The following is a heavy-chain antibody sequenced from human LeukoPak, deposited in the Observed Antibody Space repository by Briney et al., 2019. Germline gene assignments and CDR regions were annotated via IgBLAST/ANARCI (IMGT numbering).Heavy chain of an antibody. D-gene: IGHD3-3*01. CDR2: IYSSGST. V-gene: IGHV4-4*07. J-gene: IGHJ4*02. Sequence: PSETLSLTCTVSGGPISSYYWSWIRQPAGKGLEWIGRIYSSGSTNYNPSLKSRVTMSVDTSKNQFSLKLRSVTAADTAVYYCARDGFLEWSLDYWGQGTLVTVSS. CDR1: GGPISSYY. CDR3: ARDGFLEWSLDY.